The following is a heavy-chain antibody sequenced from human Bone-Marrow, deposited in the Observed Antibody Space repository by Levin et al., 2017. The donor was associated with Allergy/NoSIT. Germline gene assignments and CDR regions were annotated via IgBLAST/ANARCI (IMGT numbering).Heavy chain of an antibody. V-gene: IGHV3-13*04. CDR1: GFTFSSYD. D-gene: IGHD3-22*01. CDR2: IGTAGDT. CDR3: ARAASGYYPFFDY. Sequence: PGESLKISCAASGFTFSSYDMHWVRQATGKGLEWVSAIGTAGDTYYPGSVKGRFTISRENAKNSLYLQMNSLRAGDTAVYYCARAASGYYPFFDYWGQGTLVTVSS. J-gene: IGHJ4*02.